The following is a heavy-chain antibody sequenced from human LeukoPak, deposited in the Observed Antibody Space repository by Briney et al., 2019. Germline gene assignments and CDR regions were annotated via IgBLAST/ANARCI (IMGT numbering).Heavy chain of an antibody. CDR1: GYTFTSYA. Sequence: ASVKVSCKASGYTFTSYAIHWVRQAPGRRLEWMGWINAGNGNTKYSQKFQGRVTVTRDTSASTAYMELSSLRSEDTAVYYCAVGTTGSTVHFDYWGQGTLVTVSS. CDR2: INAGNGNT. CDR3: AVGTTGSTVHFDY. V-gene: IGHV1-3*01. D-gene: IGHD4-17*01. J-gene: IGHJ4*02.